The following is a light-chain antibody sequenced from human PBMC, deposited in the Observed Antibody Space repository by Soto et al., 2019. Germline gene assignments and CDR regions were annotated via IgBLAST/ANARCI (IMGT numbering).Light chain of an antibody. CDR2: GND. CDR3: AAWDGSLNGVA. CDR1: SSNIGDNT. J-gene: IGLJ2*01. Sequence: QSVLTQPPSASGTPGQRVTISCSGSSSNIGDNTVNWYQQLPGTAPKLLIHGNDQRPSGVPDRFSGSKSGTSASLAISGLQTEDEADYYCAAWDGSLNGVAFGGGTKLTV. V-gene: IGLV1-44*01.